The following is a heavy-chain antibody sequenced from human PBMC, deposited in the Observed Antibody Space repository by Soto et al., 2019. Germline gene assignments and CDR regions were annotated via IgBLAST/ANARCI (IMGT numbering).Heavy chain of an antibody. CDR3: VREACSSRACSSWDYLDV. V-gene: IGHV3-13*05. Sequence: EVQLVESGGGLVPAWGALRPPCSISGFNFNWVELPLVRPAKGKGPEWVFAIGSGGGQFYSDSVKGRFTISRENAKNSLYLQMNSLEVADTAVYFCVREACSSRACSSWDYLDVWGRGTTVTVSS. CDR2: IGSGGGQ. J-gene: IGHJ6*03. CDR1: GFNFNWVE. D-gene: IGHD2-2*01.